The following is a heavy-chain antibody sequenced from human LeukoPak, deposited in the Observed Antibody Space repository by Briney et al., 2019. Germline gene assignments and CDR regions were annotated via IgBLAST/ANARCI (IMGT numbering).Heavy chain of an antibody. Sequence: GASVKVSCKASGYTFTSYGISWVRQAPGQGLEWMGWISAYNGNTNYAQKFQGRVTMTRNTSISTAYMELSSLRSEDTAVYYCARFYDSSGGDWYFDLWGRGTLVTVSS. CDR3: ARFYDSSGGDWYFDL. J-gene: IGHJ2*01. D-gene: IGHD3-22*01. CDR2: ISAYNGNT. CDR1: GYTFTSYG. V-gene: IGHV1-18*01.